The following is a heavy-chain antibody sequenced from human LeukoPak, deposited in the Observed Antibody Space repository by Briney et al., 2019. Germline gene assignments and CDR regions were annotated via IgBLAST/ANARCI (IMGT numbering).Heavy chain of an antibody. J-gene: IGHJ4*02. CDR3: SSRRLNSSCLYYYFDY. V-gene: IGHV4-34*01. D-gene: IGHD6-19*01. Sequence: SETLSLTCAVYGGSFSGYYWSWIRQPPGKGLEWIGEINHSGSTNYNPSLKSRVTISVDTSKNQFSLKLSSVTTADTAVYYRSSRRLNSSCLYYYFDYWGQGTLGTVSS. CDR1: GGSFSGYY. CDR2: INHSGST.